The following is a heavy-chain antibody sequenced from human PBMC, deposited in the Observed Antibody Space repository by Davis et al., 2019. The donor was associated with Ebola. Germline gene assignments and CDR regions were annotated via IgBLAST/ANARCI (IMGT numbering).Heavy chain of an antibody. CDR1: GFTFDDYA. D-gene: IGHD3-10*02. V-gene: IGHV3-43*02. CDR2: ISGDGGST. CDR3: AKDCSGSYYYYYYGMDV. J-gene: IGHJ6*02. Sequence: GESPKISCAASGFTFDDYAMHWVRQAPGKGLEWVSLISGDGGSTYYADSVKGRFTISRDNSKNSLYLQMNSLRTEDTALYYCAKDCSGSYYYYYYGMDVWGQGTTVTVSS.